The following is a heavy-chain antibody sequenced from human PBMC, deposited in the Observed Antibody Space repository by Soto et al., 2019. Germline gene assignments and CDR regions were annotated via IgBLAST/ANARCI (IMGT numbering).Heavy chain of an antibody. CDR2: INWNGGST. CDR1: GFTFDDYG. Sequence: PGGSLRLSCAASGFTFDDYGMSWVRQAPGKGLEWVSGINWNGGSTGYADSVKGRFTISRDNAKNTLYLQMNSLRAEDTAVYYCAKGIESTSPFDYWGQGTLVTVSS. V-gene: IGHV3-20*04. D-gene: IGHD2-2*01. J-gene: IGHJ4*02. CDR3: AKGIESTSPFDY.